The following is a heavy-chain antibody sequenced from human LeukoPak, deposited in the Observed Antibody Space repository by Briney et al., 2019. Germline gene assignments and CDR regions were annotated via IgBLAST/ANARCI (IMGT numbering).Heavy chain of an antibody. CDR2: IHPNTGAT. CDR1: GYTFTDYY. V-gene: IGHV1-2*02. D-gene: IGHD3-22*01. J-gene: IGHJ2*01. Sequence: ASVNVSFKSSGYTFTDYYTHWVRQAPGQGLEWMGWIHPNTGATNCAQKFQGRVTMTGDTSITTAYMDLNRLISDDTAVYYCARGSYYYDSGGYYNWYFDLWGRGTLVTVSS. CDR3: ARGSYYYDSGGYYNWYFDL.